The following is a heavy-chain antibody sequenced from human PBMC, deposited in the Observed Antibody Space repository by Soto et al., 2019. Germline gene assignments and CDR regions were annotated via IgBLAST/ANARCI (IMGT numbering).Heavy chain of an antibody. J-gene: IGHJ5*02. CDR3: AADLGPPYHSNNWFEP. V-gene: IGHV3-15*07. CDR2: VKNNGGAT. CDR1: GFIFSHAW. D-gene: IGHD2-21*01. Sequence: EVQLVESGGDLVKPGGSLRLSCAASGFIFSHAWFHWVRQPPGKGLELVGRVKNNGGATAYSPSVKGRFIISRDDSKDMVYLQMSSLRTEAKAIYYCAADLGPPYHSNNWFEPWGQGTLVTVSS.